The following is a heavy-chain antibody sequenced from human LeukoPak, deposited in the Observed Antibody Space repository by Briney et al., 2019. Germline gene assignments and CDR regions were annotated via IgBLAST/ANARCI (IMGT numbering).Heavy chain of an antibody. CDR2: IYYSGST. CDR1: GGSISSGNYY. D-gene: IGHD3-10*01. Sequence: PSETLSLTCTVSGGSISSGNYYWSWIRQPPGKGLEWIGYIYYSGSTNYNPSLKSRVTISVDTSKNQFSLKLSSVTAADTAVYYCARGEFVGYYFDYWGQGTLVTVSS. V-gene: IGHV4-61*01. CDR3: ARGEFVGYYFDY. J-gene: IGHJ4*02.